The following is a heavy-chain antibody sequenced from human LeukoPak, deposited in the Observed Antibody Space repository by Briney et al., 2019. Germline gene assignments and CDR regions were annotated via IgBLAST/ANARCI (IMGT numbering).Heavy chain of an antibody. J-gene: IGHJ4*02. V-gene: IGHV4-4*07. D-gene: IGHD1-26*01. CDR2: ISTSGIT. CDR3: AREATIVGATII. CDR1: GGSVSTYY. Sequence: PSETLSLTCTVSGGSVSTYYWSWIRQSAGKGLEWIGHISTSGITTYNPSLKGRVTMSVDTSKNQFSLKLSSVTAADTAVYYCAREATIVGATIIWGQGTLVTVSS.